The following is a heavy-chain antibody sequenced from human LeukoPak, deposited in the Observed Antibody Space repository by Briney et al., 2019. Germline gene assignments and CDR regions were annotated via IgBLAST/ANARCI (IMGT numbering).Heavy chain of an antibody. Sequence: GGSLRLSCAASGFTFSSYSMIWVRQAPGKGLEWVSYISSSSSTIYYADSVKGRFTISRDNAKNSLYLQMNGLRAEDTAVYYCARLEVQGYCSSPGGYDMAFDIWGQGTMVPVSS. CDR2: ISSSSSTI. D-gene: IGHD2-2*01. J-gene: IGHJ3*02. CDR1: GFTFSSYS. V-gene: IGHV3-48*01. CDR3: ARLEVQGYCSSPGGYDMAFDI.